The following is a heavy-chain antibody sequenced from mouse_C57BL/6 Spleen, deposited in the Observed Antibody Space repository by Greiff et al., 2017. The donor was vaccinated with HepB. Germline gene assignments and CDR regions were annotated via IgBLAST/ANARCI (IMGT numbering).Heavy chain of an antibody. J-gene: IGHJ2*01. CDR2: INPYNGDT. Sequence: VQLQQSGPELVKPGESVKISCKASGYSFTGYFMNWVMQSHGKSLEWIGRINPYNGDTFYNQKFKGKATLTVDKSSSTAHMELRSLTSEDSAVYYCARDGSSYYYFDYWGQGTTLTVSS. CDR1: GYSFTGYF. D-gene: IGHD1-1*01. CDR3: ARDGSSYYYFDY. V-gene: IGHV1-20*01.